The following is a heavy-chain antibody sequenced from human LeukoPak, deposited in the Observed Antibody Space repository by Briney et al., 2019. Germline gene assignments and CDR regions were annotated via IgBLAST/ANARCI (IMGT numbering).Heavy chain of an antibody. CDR2: IYYSEST. V-gene: IGHV4-30-4*08. CDR3: ARASTYYDFWSGYL. Sequence: PSETLSLTCTVSGGSISSGSYYWSWIRQPPGKGLEWIGYIYYSESTYYNPSLQSRVTISVGTSKNQFSLKLSSVTAADTAVYYCARASTYYDFWSGYLWGQGTLVTVSS. CDR1: GGSISSGSYY. J-gene: IGHJ4*02. D-gene: IGHD3-3*01.